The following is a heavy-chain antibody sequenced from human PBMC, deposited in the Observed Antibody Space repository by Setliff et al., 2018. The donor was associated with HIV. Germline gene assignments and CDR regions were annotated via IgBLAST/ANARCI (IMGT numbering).Heavy chain of an antibody. J-gene: IGHJ5*02. CDR2: IKKDGREK. CDR1: GFTFINTW. V-gene: IGHV3-7*03. CDR3: ASMWKVGA. D-gene: IGHD1-26*01. Sequence: SLRLSCAASGFTFINTWMSWVRQAPGKGLEWVATIKKDGREKYYVDSVKGRFTISRDNARTSLYLEMTNLKVEDTAVYFCASMWKVGAWGRGTLVTVSS.